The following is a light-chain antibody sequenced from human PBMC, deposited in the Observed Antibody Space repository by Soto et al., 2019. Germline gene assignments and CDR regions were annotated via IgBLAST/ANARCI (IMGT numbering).Light chain of an antibody. Sequence: QAVVTQSPSASASLGASVKLTCTLSSGHSSYAIAWHQQQPEKGPRYLMKLNSDGSHSKGDGIPDRFSGSSSGAERYLIISSLQSEDEADYYCQTWGTGRIFGGGTKLTVL. CDR1: SGHSSYA. V-gene: IGLV4-69*01. CDR2: LNSDGSH. CDR3: QTWGTGRI. J-gene: IGLJ2*01.